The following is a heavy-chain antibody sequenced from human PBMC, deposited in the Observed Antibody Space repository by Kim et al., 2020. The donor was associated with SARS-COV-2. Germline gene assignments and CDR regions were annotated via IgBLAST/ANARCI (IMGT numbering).Heavy chain of an antibody. Sequence: GGSLRLSCEASEFTFSSYAMSWVRQTPEKGLEWVSGITASGDATNYADSARGRFTISRDNSKNTLYLQMNSLRAEDTAVYYCAKETAVVGSPLFDHWGQGTLVTV. CDR1: EFTFSSYA. D-gene: IGHD6-19*01. CDR3: AKETAVVGSPLFDH. CDR2: ITASGDAT. J-gene: IGHJ4*02. V-gene: IGHV3-23*01.